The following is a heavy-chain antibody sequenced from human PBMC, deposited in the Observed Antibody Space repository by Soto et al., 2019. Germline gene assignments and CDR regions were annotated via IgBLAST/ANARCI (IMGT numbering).Heavy chain of an antibody. V-gene: IGHV3-23*01. D-gene: IGHD2-2*01. J-gene: IGHJ6*02. Sequence: GGSLRLCCAASGFTFSSHGMSWVRQAPGKGLEWVSVISGSGGTTFYADSVKGRFTISRDNSKNTLYLQMNSLRAEDTAVYHCASYCSSTSCYAGGVGYYYHYGMDVWGQGTTVTVSS. CDR3: ASYCSSTSCYAGGVGYYYHYGMDV. CDR2: ISGSGGTT. CDR1: GFTFSSHG.